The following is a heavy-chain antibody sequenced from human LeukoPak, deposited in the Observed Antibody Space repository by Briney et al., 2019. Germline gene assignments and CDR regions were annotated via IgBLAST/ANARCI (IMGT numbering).Heavy chain of an antibody. CDR1: GFTFSSYG. J-gene: IGHJ4*02. V-gene: IGHV3-48*01. CDR3: AKGTERYREVSSFDY. CDR2: ITSGGTI. Sequence: PGGSLRLSCAASGFTFSSYGMSWVRQAPGKGLEWLSHITSGGTIYYADSVKGRFTISGDNAKSSLYLQMNSLRAEDTAAYYCAKGTERYREVSSFDYWGQGTLVAVSS. D-gene: IGHD3-10*01.